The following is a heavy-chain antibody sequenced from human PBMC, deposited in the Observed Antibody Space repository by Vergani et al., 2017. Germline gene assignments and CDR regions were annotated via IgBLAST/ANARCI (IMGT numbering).Heavy chain of an antibody. Sequence: QVQLVQSGAEVKKPGSSVKVSCKASGGTFSSYAISWVRQAPGQGLEWMGGIIPIFGTANYAQKFQGRVTITADESTSTAYMELSSLRSEDTAVYYCARIISPDTAMVRGAFDIWGQGTMVTVSS. D-gene: IGHD5-18*01. V-gene: IGHV1-69*01. CDR3: ARIISPDTAMVRGAFDI. CDR2: IIPIFGTA. CDR1: GGTFSSYA. J-gene: IGHJ3*02.